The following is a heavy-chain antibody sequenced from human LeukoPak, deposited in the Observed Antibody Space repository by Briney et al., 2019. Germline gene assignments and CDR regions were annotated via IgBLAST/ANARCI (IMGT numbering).Heavy chain of an antibody. J-gene: IGHJ5*02. CDR1: GFTFSSYS. CDR3: AREVILGVYWFDP. D-gene: IGHD3-3*01. V-gene: IGHV3-21*01. CDR2: ISSSSSYI. Sequence: PGGSLRLSCAASGFTFSSYSMNWVRQAPGKGLEWVSSISSSSSYIYYADSVKGRFTISRDNAKNSLYLQMNSLRAEDTAVYYCAREVILGVYWFDPWGQGTLVTVSS.